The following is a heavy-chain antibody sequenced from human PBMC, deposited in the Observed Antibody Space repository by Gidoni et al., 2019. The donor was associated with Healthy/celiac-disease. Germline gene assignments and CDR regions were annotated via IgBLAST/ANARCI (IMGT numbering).Heavy chain of an antibody. Sequence: QVTLRESGPAMVTPTQTLTLTCTFSGFSLSTSGMCVSWIRQPPGKALEWLALIDWDDDKYYSTSLKTRLTISKDTSKNQVVLTMTNMDPVDTATYYCARIRDCSGGSCYAFDYWGQGTLVTVSS. CDR3: ARIRDCSGGSCYAFDY. CDR1: GFSLSTSGMC. V-gene: IGHV2-70*01. D-gene: IGHD2-15*01. CDR2: IDWDDDK. J-gene: IGHJ4*02.